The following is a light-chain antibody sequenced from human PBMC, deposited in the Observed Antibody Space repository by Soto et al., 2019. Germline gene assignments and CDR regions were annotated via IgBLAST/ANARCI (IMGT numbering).Light chain of an antibody. CDR3: QQYYSTLIT. J-gene: IGKJ5*01. V-gene: IGKV4-1*01. Sequence: DIVMITPPPSLPVSLGESAAIICSCTKSGLYRSNNKNYLAWYQQKLGQHPKLLIYWESTRESGVNARFSGSGSGTDFTLTIRSLQAEEVAVYYCQQYYSTLITVGQGKRVEIK. CDR1: KSGLYRSNNKNY. CDR2: WES.